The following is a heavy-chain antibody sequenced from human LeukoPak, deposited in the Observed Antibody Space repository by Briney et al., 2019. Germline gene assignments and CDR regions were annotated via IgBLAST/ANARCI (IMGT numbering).Heavy chain of an antibody. V-gene: IGHV3-30-3*01. J-gene: IGHJ4*02. CDR2: ISYDGSNK. Sequence: GGSLRLSCAASGFTFSSYAMHWVRQAPGKGLEWVAVISYDGSNKYYADSVKGRFTISRDNSKNTLYLQMNSLRAEDTAVYYCARSDFGVRYSDYWGQGTLVTVSS. D-gene: IGHD3-10*01. CDR3: ARSDFGVRYSDY. CDR1: GFTFSSYA.